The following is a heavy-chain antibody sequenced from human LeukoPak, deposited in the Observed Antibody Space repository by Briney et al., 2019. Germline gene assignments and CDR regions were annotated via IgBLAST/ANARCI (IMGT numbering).Heavy chain of an antibody. CDR1: GFTFSNYW. CDR2: ISSDGSST. Sequence: PGGSLRLSCAASGFTFSNYWMHWVRQAPGKGLVWVSSISSDGSSTSYADSVKGRFTISRDNAKNTLYLQMNSLRAEDTAVYYCARTAYSDYSLGFWGQGTLVTVSS. J-gene: IGHJ4*02. V-gene: IGHV3-74*01. CDR3: ARTAYSDYSLGF. D-gene: IGHD5-12*01.